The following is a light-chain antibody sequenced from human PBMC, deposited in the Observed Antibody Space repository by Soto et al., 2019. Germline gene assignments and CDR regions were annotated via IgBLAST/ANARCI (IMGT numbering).Light chain of an antibody. CDR1: QSVLYKSNNRNY. CDR2: WAS. Sequence: DIVMTQSPDSLAVSLGERATINCKSSQSVLYKSNNRNYLAWYHQKPGQPPKLLIYWASTRESGVLDRFSGSGSGTDFTLTISSLQAEDVAVYFCQQYYTTPYTFGQGTKLEIK. J-gene: IGKJ2*01. CDR3: QQYYTTPYT. V-gene: IGKV4-1*01.